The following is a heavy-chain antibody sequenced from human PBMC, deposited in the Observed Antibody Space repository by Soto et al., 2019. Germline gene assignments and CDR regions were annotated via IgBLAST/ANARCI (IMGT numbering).Heavy chain of an antibody. Sequence: ASVKVSCKASGYTFTGYYMHWVRQAPGQGLEWMGWINPNSGGTNYAQKFQGWVTMTRDTSISTAYMELSRLRSDDTAVYYCARPSLRYFDWLLHYSYYSTDGWGKGTTVTVSS. CDR2: INPNSGGT. V-gene: IGHV1-2*04. J-gene: IGHJ6*03. CDR3: ARPSLRYFDWLLHYSYYSTDG. CDR1: GYTFTGYY. D-gene: IGHD3-9*01.